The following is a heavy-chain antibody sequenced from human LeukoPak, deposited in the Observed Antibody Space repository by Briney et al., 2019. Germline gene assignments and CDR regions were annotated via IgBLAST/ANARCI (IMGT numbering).Heavy chain of an antibody. J-gene: IGHJ6*04. Sequence: PSGTLSLTCAVSGGSISSSNWWSWVRQPPGKGREGSGEIYHSGSTNYNPSLKTRGTISVDKSKHQFSLKLSSVTAAATPVYYCTKHPSGCPQLGMDVWGKGTTVTVSS. CDR1: GGSISSSNW. V-gene: IGHV4-4*02. D-gene: IGHD6-25*01. CDR2: IYHSGST. CDR3: TKHPSGCPQLGMDV.